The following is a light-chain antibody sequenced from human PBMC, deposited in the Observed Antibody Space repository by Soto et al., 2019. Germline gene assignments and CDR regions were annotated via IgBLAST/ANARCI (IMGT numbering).Light chain of an antibody. Sequence: QLVLTQSPSASASLGASVKLTCTLSSGRSSYAIAWHQQQPEKGPRYLMKLNSDGSHSKGDGIPDRFSGSSSGAERYLTISSLQSEDEADYYCQTWGTGIRVFGGGTKVTVL. CDR1: SGRSSYA. CDR3: QTWGTGIRV. V-gene: IGLV4-69*01. CDR2: LNSDGSH. J-gene: IGLJ2*01.